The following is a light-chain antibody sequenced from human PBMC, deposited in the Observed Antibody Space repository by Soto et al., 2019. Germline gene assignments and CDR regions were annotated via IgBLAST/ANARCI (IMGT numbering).Light chain of an antibody. Sequence: QSALPQPASVSGSPGPSITISCPGTSSDVGGYNYVSWYQQHPGKAPKLMIYEVSNRPSGVSNRFSGSKSGNTASLTISGLHAEDEADYYCSSYTSSSTPVVFGGGTKLTVL. V-gene: IGLV2-14*01. CDR2: EVS. J-gene: IGLJ2*01. CDR1: SSDVGGYNY. CDR3: SSYTSSSTPVV.